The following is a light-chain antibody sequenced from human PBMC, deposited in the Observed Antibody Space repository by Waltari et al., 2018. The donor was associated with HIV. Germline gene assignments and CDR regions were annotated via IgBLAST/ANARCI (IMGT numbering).Light chain of an antibody. CDR1: RNLNYKY. V-gene: IGKV3-20*01. Sequence: ENVLTQYPGTLSLSPGESGTLTFRASRNLNYKYLAWHQHKPGQAPRLLISGASHRADGIPDKFRGSGSGTDFTLTITRLDPEDFALYFCQQYETSPYTFGQGTRLEIK. CDR3: QQYETSPYT. CDR2: GAS. J-gene: IGKJ2*01.